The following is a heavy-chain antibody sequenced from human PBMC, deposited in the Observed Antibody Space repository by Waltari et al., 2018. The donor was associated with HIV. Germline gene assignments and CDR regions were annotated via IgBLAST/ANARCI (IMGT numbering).Heavy chain of an antibody. V-gene: IGHV4-34*01. J-gene: IGHJ4*02. CDR1: GGSFSDYY. D-gene: IGHD2-15*01. Sequence: QVQVQQWGAGLLKPSETLSLTCAVYGGSFSDYYWSWIRQPPGKGLGWIWEINHPGSTNYNPSLKSRVSISVDPSENQFFLRLTSVTAADTAVYYCVSGSFVAVVAATPDYLGQGTLVTVSS. CDR2: INHPGST. CDR3: VSGSFVAVVAATPDY.